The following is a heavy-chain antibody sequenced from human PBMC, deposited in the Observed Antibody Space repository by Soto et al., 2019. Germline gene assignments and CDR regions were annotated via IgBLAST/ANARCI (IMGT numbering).Heavy chain of an antibody. Sequence: ASVNVSCKSSGYTFTSYYMNWVRQATGQGLECMGWMNPNSGNTGYAQKFQGRVTMTRNTSISTAYMELSSLRSEDTAVYYCARGHVRYTDYYDSSGYYNDAFDIWGQGTMVTVSS. J-gene: IGHJ3*02. CDR3: ARGHVRYTDYYDSSGYYNDAFDI. V-gene: IGHV1-8*01. CDR2: MNPNSGNT. CDR1: GYTFTSYY. D-gene: IGHD3-22*01.